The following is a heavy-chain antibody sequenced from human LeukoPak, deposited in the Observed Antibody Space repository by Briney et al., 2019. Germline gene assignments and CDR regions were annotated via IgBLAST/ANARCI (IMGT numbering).Heavy chain of an antibody. V-gene: IGHV4-59*01. J-gene: IGHJ5*02. CDR2: IYYSGST. D-gene: IGHD6-19*01. Sequence: SETLSLTCTVSGGSISSYYWSWIRQPPGKGLEWIGYIYYSGSTNYNPSLKSRVTISVDTSKNQFSLKLSSVTAADTAVYYCARGSRGAVAGTVPLLWFDPWGQGPLVTVSS. CDR1: GGSISSYY. CDR3: ARGSRGAVAGTVPLLWFDP.